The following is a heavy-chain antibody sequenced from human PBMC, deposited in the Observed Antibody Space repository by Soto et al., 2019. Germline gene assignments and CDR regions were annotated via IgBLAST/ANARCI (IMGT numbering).Heavy chain of an antibody. V-gene: IGHV4-30-4*01. CDR3: AREMPGDILTGYPNWFDP. D-gene: IGHD3-9*01. J-gene: IGHJ5*02. Sequence: QVQLQESGPGLVKPSQTLSLTCTVSGGSISSGDYYWSWIRQPPGKGLEWIGYIYYSGSTYYNPSLKSGVTISVDTYKNQFSLKLSSVTAADTAVYYCAREMPGDILTGYPNWFDPWGQGTLVTVSS. CDR1: GGSISSGDYY. CDR2: IYYSGST.